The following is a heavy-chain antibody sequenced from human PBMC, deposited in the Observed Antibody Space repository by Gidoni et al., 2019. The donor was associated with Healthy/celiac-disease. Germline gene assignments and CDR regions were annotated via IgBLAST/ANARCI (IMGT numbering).Heavy chain of an antibody. D-gene: IGHD6-6*01. Sequence: QLQLQESGPGLVKPSETLSLTCTVSGGSISSSSYYWGWIRQPPGKGLEWIGSIYYSGSTYYNPSLKSRVTISVDTSKNQFSLKLSSVTAADTAVYYCARQQTLPGMTSIAARLDYWGQGTLVTVSS. CDR2: IYYSGST. V-gene: IGHV4-39*01. CDR3: ARQQTLPGMTSIAARLDY. J-gene: IGHJ4*02. CDR1: GGSISSSSYY.